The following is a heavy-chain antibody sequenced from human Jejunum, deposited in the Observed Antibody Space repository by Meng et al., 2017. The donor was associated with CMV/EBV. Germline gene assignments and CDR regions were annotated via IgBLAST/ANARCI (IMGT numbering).Heavy chain of an antibody. CDR1: PFTFSPSN. J-gene: IGHJ4*02. CDR2: ITSGGRYI. CDR3: ATDYRRGAGPN. Sequence: ASPFTFSPSNLHWVRQAPGKGLEWVSSITSGGRYIFYTDSVKGRFTLSRDNAKKSLYLQMNSLRAADTAVYYCATDYRRGAGPNWGQGTLGTVSS. D-gene: IGHD6-13*01. V-gene: IGHV3-21*01.